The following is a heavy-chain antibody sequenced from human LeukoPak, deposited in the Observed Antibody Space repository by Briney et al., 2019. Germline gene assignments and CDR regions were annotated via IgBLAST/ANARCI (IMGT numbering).Heavy chain of an antibody. J-gene: IGHJ4*02. CDR1: GFSFSSYE. V-gene: IGHV3-48*03. CDR2: ISSSGTSI. CDR3: ARDLYYDR. Sequence: PGGSLRLSCAASGFSFSSYEMNWVRQAPGKGLEWVSFISSSGTSIYYADSVKGRFTISRDNAKNSLYLQMNSLRAEDTAVYYCARDLYYDRRGQGTLVTVSS. D-gene: IGHD3-22*01.